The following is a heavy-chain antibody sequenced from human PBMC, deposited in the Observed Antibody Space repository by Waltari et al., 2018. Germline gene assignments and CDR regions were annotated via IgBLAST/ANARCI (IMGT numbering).Heavy chain of an antibody. J-gene: IGHJ5*02. Sequence: EVQLVETGGGLIQPGGSLRLSCAASGFTVSRNSMRCVRPAPGKGLEWVSVIYSGGSTYYADSVKGRFTISRDNSKNTLYLQMNSLRAEDTAVYYCATGGRELLSPWGQGTLVTVSS. D-gene: IGHD1-26*01. V-gene: IGHV3-53*02. CDR1: GFTVSRNS. CDR3: ATGGRELLSP. CDR2: IYSGGST.